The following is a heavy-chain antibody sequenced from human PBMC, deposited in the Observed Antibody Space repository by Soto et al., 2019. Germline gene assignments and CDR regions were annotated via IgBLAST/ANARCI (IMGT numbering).Heavy chain of an antibody. D-gene: IGHD3-22*01. J-gene: IGHJ6*02. CDR2: ISYDGSDK. CDR3: ARRAWDSYYAIDV. CDR1: GFTYTDFA. Sequence: QLVESGGGEVQPGRSLRLSCAASGFTYTDFALHWVRQAPGKGLEWVAIISYDGSDKYYADSVKGRFAISRDNPKNTLYLEMNSLRPEDTAVYFCARRAWDSYYAIDVWGQGTTVTVFS. V-gene: IGHV3-30*09.